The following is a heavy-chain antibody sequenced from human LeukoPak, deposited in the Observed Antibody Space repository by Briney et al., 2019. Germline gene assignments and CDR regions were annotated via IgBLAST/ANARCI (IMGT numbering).Heavy chain of an antibody. CDR1: GFTFSSYG. D-gene: IGHD2-2*01. CDR2: IRYDGSNK. V-gene: IGHV3-30*02. CDR3: AKDPYIVVVPAASTDWFDP. Sequence: GGSLRLSCAASGFTFSSYGMHWVRQAPGMGLEWVAFIRYDGSNKYYADSVKGRFTISRDNSKNTLYLQMNSLRAEDTAVYYCAKDPYIVVVPAASTDWFDPWGQGTLVTVSS. J-gene: IGHJ5*02.